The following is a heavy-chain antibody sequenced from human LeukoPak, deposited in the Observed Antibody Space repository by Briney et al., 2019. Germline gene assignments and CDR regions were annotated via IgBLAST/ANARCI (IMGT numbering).Heavy chain of an antibody. CDR2: VYYSGST. Sequence: SETLSLTCTVSGGSISNYYWTWIRXPPGKXLEWIAYVYYSGSTNYNPSLKSRVTISVDTSKNQFSLRLSSVTAADTAVYYCAALGDYAPIGLDYWGQGTLVTVSS. CDR1: GGSISNYY. CDR3: AALGDYAPIGLDY. V-gene: IGHV4-59*08. J-gene: IGHJ4*02. D-gene: IGHD4-17*01.